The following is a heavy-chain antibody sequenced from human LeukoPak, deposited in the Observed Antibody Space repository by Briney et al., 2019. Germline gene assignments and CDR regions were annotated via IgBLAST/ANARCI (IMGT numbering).Heavy chain of an antibody. CDR2: ISGSGGST. D-gene: IGHD1-26*01. CDR1: GFTFSSYA. J-gene: IGHJ5*02. Sequence: HPGGSLRLSCAVSGFTFSSYAMSWVRQAPGKGLEWVSAISGSGGSTYYADSVKGRFTISRDTSKNTPYLQMNSLRAEDTAVYYCAKGRYSGSYYNWFDPWGQGTLVTVSS. V-gene: IGHV3-23*01. CDR3: AKGRYSGSYYNWFDP.